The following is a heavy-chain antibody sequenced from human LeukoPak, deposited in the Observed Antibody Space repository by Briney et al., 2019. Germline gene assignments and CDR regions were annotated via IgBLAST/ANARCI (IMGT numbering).Heavy chain of an antibody. CDR2: ISTYHSHT. Sequence: GSVRVSCKASGYTFTSYGMNGVGQAPGKGVEGMVWISTYHSHTNSAQNLQGRFTMTTDTSTSTPYLELRSLRSDDTAVYYCATWGLVVNAFDFWGQGTMVTVSS. D-gene: IGHD3-22*01. CDR3: ATWGLVVNAFDF. V-gene: IGHV1-18*01. CDR1: GYTFTSYG. J-gene: IGHJ3*01.